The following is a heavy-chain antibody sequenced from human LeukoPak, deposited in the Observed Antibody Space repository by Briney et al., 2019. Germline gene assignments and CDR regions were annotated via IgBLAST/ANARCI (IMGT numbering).Heavy chain of an antibody. Sequence: PGRSLRLSCAASGFTFSNYAMHWVRQAPGKGLEWVAVISYDGSNKYYADSVKGRFTISRDNSKNTLYLQMNSLRAEDTALYYCARGPPTGTSFRYHGMDVWGQGTTVTVSS. CDR2: ISYDGSNK. CDR1: GFTFSNYA. V-gene: IGHV3-30-3*01. CDR3: ARGPPTGTSFRYHGMDV. D-gene: IGHD1-1*01. J-gene: IGHJ6*02.